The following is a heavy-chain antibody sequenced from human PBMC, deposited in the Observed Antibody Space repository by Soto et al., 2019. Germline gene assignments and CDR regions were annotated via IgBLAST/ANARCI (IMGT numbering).Heavy chain of an antibody. CDR3: AKNGLSDSPSAIDS. V-gene: IGHV3-23*01. CDR2: ISGSGRNT. D-gene: IGHD2-8*01. CDR1: GFTFSSNG. Sequence: GGSLRLSCATSGFTFSSNGMSWVRQAPGRGLDWVSGISGSGRNTYYADSVKGRFTISRDNSKNTLFLQMNSLRVEDTAVYYCAKNGLSDSPSAIDSWGQGTLVTVSS. J-gene: IGHJ4*02.